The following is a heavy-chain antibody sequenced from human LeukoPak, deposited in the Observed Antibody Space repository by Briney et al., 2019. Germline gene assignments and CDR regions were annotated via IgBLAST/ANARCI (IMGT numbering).Heavy chain of an antibody. Sequence: GASVKVSCKASGYTFTSYDINWVRQATGQGLEWMGWMNPNSGNTGYAQKFQGRVTMTRNTSISTAYMELSRLRSDDTAVYYCARDLYDSSGYPDYWGQGTLVTVSP. D-gene: IGHD3-22*01. CDR1: GYTFTSYD. V-gene: IGHV1-8*01. J-gene: IGHJ4*02. CDR2: MNPNSGNT. CDR3: ARDLYDSSGYPDY.